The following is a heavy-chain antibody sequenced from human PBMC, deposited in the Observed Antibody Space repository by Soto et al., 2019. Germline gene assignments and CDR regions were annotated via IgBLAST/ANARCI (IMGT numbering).Heavy chain of an antibody. Sequence: EVQLVESGGGLVQPGRSLRLSCAASGFTFDDYAMHWVRQAPGKGLEWVALIYWNDDKRYSPSLKSRLTLTKDTSKDQVVLTMTNVDPVDTATYYCAHKLDTVDWFDPWGQGTLVTVSS. CDR3: AHKLDTVDWFDP. J-gene: IGHJ5*02. CDR2: IYWNDDK. D-gene: IGHD5-18*01. V-gene: IGHV3-9*01. CDR1: GFTFDDYA.